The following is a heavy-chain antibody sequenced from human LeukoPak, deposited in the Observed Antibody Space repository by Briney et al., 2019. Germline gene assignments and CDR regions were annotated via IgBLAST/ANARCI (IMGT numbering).Heavy chain of an antibody. CDR3: ARGYSGYDSPYDYYYYMDV. Sequence: GGSLRLSCAASGFTFSSYWMHWVRQAPGKGLVWVSRINSDGSSTSYADSVKGRFTISRDNAKNTLYLQMNSLRAEDTAVYYCARGYSGYDSPYDYYYYMDVWGKGTTVTVSS. V-gene: IGHV3-74*01. CDR1: GFTFSSYW. CDR2: INSDGSST. J-gene: IGHJ6*03. D-gene: IGHD5-12*01.